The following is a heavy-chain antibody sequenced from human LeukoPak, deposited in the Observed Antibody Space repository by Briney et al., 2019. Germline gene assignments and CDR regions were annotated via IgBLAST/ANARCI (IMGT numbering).Heavy chain of an antibody. J-gene: IGHJ4*02. CDR3: VEAVAGTYFDY. CDR1: GYTFTGYY. CDR2: INPNSGGT. D-gene: IGHD6-19*01. Sequence: RASVKVSCKASGYTFTGYYMHWVRQAPGQGLEWMGWINPNSGGTNYAQKFQGRVTMTRDTSISTAYMELGRLRSDDTAVYYCVEAVAGTYFDYWGQGTLVTVSS. V-gene: IGHV1-2*02.